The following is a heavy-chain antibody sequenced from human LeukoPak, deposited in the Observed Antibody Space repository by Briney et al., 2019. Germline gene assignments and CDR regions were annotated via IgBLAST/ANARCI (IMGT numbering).Heavy chain of an antibody. Sequence: SETLSLTCAVYGGSVSGYYWSWIRQPPGKGLEWIGEISHRGRTHYNPSLKGRVTMSVDTSKNRFALEVDSVTAADTAVYYCARIPLYFLEPFDYWGQGILVTVSS. V-gene: IGHV4-34*01. CDR3: ARIPLYFLEPFDY. CDR1: GGSVSGYY. CDR2: ISHRGRT. D-gene: IGHD3-3*01. J-gene: IGHJ4*02.